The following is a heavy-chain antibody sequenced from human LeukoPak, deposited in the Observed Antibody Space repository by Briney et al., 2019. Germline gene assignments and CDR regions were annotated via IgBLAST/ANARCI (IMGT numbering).Heavy chain of an antibody. CDR2: ITGNGGGI. J-gene: IGHJ3*02. Sequence: GGSLRLSCAASGFTFSSYEMNWVRQAPGKGLEWVSGITGNGGGIYYADSVKGRFTISRDNSKNTLYLQMASLRAEDTAVYYCAKRVVVIRAFDIWGQGTMVTVSS. D-gene: IGHD3-22*01. CDR3: AKRVVVIRAFDI. CDR1: GFTFSSYE. V-gene: IGHV3-23*01.